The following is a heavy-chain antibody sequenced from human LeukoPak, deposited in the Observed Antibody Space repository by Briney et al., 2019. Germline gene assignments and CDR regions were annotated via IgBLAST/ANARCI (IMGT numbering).Heavy chain of an antibody. D-gene: IGHD6-19*01. J-gene: IGHJ4*02. CDR1: GASISSYY. CDR3: ARLPYSSGWYFGFDY. CDR2: IYYSGST. Sequence: SETLSLTCTVSGASISSYYWSWIRQPPGKGLEWIGYIYYSGSTNYSPSLKSRVTISVDTSKNQFSLKLSSVTAADTAVYYCARLPYSSGWYFGFDYWGQGTLVTVSS. V-gene: IGHV4-59*08.